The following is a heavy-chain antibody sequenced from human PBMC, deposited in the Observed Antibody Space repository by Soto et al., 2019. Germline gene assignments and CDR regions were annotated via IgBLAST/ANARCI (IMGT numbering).Heavy chain of an antibody. V-gene: IGHV3-23*01. CDR2: ISGSGGST. CDR1: GFTFSSYA. CDR3: AKVEAGPTTPPPSGAFEI. D-gene: IGHD4-17*01. Sequence: GGSLRLSCAASGFTFSSYAMSWVRQAPGKGLEWVSAISGSGGSTYYADSVKGRFTISRDNSKNTLYLQMNSLRAEDTAVYYCAKVEAGPTTPPPSGAFEIWGQGTMVTVSS. J-gene: IGHJ3*02.